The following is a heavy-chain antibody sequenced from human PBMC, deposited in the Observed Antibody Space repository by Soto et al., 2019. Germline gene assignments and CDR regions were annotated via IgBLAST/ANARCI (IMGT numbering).Heavy chain of an antibody. J-gene: IGHJ6*02. CDR3: ARGVRFLSWYYYYGMDV. V-gene: IGHV4-34*01. Sequence: SETLSLTCAVYGGSFSGYYWSWIRQPPGKGLEWIGEINHSGSTNYNPSLQSRVTISVDTSKNQFSLKLSSVTAADTAVYYCARGVRFLSWYYYYGMDVWGQGTTVTVSS. D-gene: IGHD3-3*01. CDR2: INHSGST. CDR1: GGSFSGYY.